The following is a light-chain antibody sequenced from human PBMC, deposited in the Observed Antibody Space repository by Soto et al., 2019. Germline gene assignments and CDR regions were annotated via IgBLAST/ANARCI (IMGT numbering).Light chain of an antibody. Sequence: EIVMTQSPATLSVSPGERATLSCRASQSVSSNLAWYQQKPGQAPRLLNYGASTRATGIPARFSGSGSGTELTLTISSLQSEDFAVYYCQQYNNWPRTFGQGTKV. J-gene: IGKJ1*01. CDR1: QSVSSN. V-gene: IGKV3-15*01. CDR3: QQYNNWPRT. CDR2: GAS.